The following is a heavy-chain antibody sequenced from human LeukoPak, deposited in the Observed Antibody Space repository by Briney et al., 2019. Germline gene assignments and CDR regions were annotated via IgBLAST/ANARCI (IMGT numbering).Heavy chain of an antibody. D-gene: IGHD4-23*01. J-gene: IGHJ4*02. CDR1: GFTFSSYA. CDR2: ISGSGDTT. CDR3: AKQPTTVVTQSSRFDY. V-gene: IGHV3-23*01. Sequence: GGSLRLSCAASGFTFSSYAMSWVRQAPGKGLEWVSGISGSGDTTYYADSVKGRFTISRDNSKNTLSVQMNSLRAEDTAVYYCAKQPTTVVTQSSRFDYWGQGTLVTVSS.